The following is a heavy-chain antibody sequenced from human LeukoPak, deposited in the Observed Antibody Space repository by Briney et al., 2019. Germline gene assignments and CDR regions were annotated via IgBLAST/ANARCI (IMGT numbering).Heavy chain of an antibody. J-gene: IGHJ5*02. Sequence: GGSLRLSCAASGFTFSSHWMSWVRQAPGKGLEWVANIKQDGSEKYYVDSVKGRFTISRDNAKNSLYLQMNSLRAEDTAVYYCAREPYYYGSGSDLRPFDPWGQGTLVTVSS. CDR1: GFTFSSHW. V-gene: IGHV3-7*01. CDR2: IKQDGSEK. CDR3: AREPYYYGSGSDLRPFDP. D-gene: IGHD3-10*01.